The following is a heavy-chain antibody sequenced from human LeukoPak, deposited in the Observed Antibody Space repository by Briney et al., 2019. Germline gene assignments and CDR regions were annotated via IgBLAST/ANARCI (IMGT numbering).Heavy chain of an antibody. Sequence: GGSLRLSCAASGFTFSSYSMNWVRQAPGKGLEWVSSISSSSSYIYYADSVKGRFTISGDNAKNSLYLQMNSLRAEDTAVYYCARDPIVVAAAVGAFDIWGQGTMVTVSS. J-gene: IGHJ3*02. V-gene: IGHV3-21*01. CDR1: GFTFSSYS. CDR2: ISSSSSYI. D-gene: IGHD6-13*01. CDR3: ARDPIVVAAAVGAFDI.